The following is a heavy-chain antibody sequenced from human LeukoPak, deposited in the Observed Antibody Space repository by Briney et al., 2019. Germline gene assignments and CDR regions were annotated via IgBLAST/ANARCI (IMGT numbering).Heavy chain of an antibody. Sequence: SETLSLTCTVSGGSISSYSWNWIRQPPGKGLEWIGYIYYSGSTNYNPSLKSRVTISVDKSKNQFSLKLSSVTAADTAVYYCARDRVGAVHDSSYFDYWGQGTLVTVSS. V-gene: IGHV4-59*12. D-gene: IGHD1-26*01. CDR2: IYYSGST. CDR3: ARDRVGAVHDSSYFDY. CDR1: GGSISSYS. J-gene: IGHJ4*02.